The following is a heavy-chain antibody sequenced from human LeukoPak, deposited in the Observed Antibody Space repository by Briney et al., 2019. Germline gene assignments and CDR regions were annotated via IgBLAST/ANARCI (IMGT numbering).Heavy chain of an antibody. CDR3: ARGAGRIAVAGTRYYFDY. CDR2: INHSGST. J-gene: IGHJ4*02. D-gene: IGHD6-19*01. V-gene: IGHV4-34*01. CDR1: AGSFSGYY. Sequence: SETLSLTCAVYAGSFSGYYWSWIRRPPGQGLEGIGEINHSGSTNYNPSLKSRVTITVNTSKNAFSLKLSLVTAADTAVYYCARGAGRIAVAGTRYYFDYCGEGTLVTVSS.